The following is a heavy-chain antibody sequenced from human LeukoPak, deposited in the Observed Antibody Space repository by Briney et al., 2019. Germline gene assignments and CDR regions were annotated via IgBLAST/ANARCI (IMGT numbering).Heavy chain of an antibody. Sequence: SETLSLTCTVSGGSISSSSYYWGWIRQPPGKGLEWIGSIYYSGSTYYNPSLKSRVTISVDTSKNQFSLKLSSVTAADTAVYYCARPVGATPYVYWGQGTLVTVSS. CDR2: IYYSGST. CDR3: ARPVGATPYVY. D-gene: IGHD1-26*01. J-gene: IGHJ4*02. V-gene: IGHV4-39*01. CDR1: GGSISSSSYY.